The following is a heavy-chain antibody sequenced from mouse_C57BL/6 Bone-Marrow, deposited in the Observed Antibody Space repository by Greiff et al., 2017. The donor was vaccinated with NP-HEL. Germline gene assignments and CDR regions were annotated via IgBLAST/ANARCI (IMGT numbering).Heavy chain of an antibody. Sequence: VQLKESGPGLVKPSQSLFLTCSITGFPITSGYYWIWIRQSPGKPLEWMGYITHSGETFYNPSLQSPISITRETSKNQFFLQLNSVTTEDTAMYYCAGVTYYSNYGYFDVWGTGTTVTVSS. J-gene: IGHJ1*03. CDR2: ITHSGET. D-gene: IGHD2-5*01. CDR1: GFPITSGYY. V-gene: IGHV12-3*01. CDR3: AGVTYYSNYGYFDV.